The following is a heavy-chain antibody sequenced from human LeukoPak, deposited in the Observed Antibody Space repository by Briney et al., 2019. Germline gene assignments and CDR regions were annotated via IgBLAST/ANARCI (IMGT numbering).Heavy chain of an antibody. J-gene: IGHJ4*02. CDR2: IYYTGST. Sequence: SETLSLTCTVSGGSISSYYWSWIRQPPGRGLEWIAYIYYTGSTNYNPSLKSRVTISVDTSKNQFSLKLSSVTAADTAVYYCVRVGNRRALDYWGQGTLVTVSS. V-gene: IGHV4-59*01. D-gene: IGHD1-26*01. CDR1: GGSISSYY. CDR3: VRVGNRRALDY.